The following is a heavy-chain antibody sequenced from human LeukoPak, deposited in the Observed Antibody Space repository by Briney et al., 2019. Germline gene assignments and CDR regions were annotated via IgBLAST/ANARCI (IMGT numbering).Heavy chain of an antibody. CDR3: AKEAQGCSITSCYFDS. Sequence: GSLRLSCAASGFTFGNAWMSWVRQAPGKGLEWVSAISGSGGNTYYADSVKGRFTISRDNSKNTLFLQMNSLRAEDTAVYYCAKEAQGCSITSCYFDSWGQGTLVTVSS. CDR2: ISGSGGNT. D-gene: IGHD2-2*01. CDR1: GFTFGNAW. V-gene: IGHV3-23*01. J-gene: IGHJ4*02.